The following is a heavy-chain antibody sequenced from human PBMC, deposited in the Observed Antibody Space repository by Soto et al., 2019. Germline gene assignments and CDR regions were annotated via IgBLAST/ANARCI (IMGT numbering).Heavy chain of an antibody. V-gene: IGHV4-61*01. CDR3: ARAIRGYSRALDD. CDR2: IYYSGTT. D-gene: IGHD5-18*01. CDR1: GDSVSSGRYY. Sequence: PXETLSLPFNVSGDSVSSGRYYWTWVRQPPGKGLEWIVNIYYSGTTNYNPSLQNRVTISIDTSKNQYSLKLTSVTAADAALYYCARAIRGYSRALDDWGQGTQVTVSS. J-gene: IGHJ4*02.